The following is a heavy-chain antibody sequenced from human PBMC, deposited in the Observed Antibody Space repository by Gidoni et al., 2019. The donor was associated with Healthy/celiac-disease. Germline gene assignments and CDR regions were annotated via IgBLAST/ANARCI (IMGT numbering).Heavy chain of an antibody. CDR3: ARHAVDIQWEQGGGDAFDI. D-gene: IGHD1-26*01. J-gene: IGHJ3*02. Sequence: QVQLQESGPGLVKPSETLSLTCTVSGGSISSYYWSWIRQPPGKGLEWIGYIYYSGSTNYNPSLKSRVTIPVDTSKNQFSLKLGSVTAADTAVYYCARHAVDIQWEQGGGDAFDIWGQGTMVTVSS. V-gene: IGHV4-59*08. CDR2: IYYSGST. CDR1: GGSISSYY.